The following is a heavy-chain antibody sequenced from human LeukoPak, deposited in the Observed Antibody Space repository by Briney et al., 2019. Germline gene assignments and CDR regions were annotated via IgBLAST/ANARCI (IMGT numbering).Heavy chain of an antibody. Sequence: SETLSLTCAVYGASFSGYYWSWIRQPPGKWLEWIGETNHSGSTNYNPSLKSRVTISVDTSKNQFSLKLSSVTAADTAVYYCARGTMTTVTYYFDYWGQGTLVTVSS. CDR2: TNHSGST. J-gene: IGHJ4*02. CDR1: GASFSGYY. CDR3: ARGTMTTVTYYFDY. V-gene: IGHV4-34*01. D-gene: IGHD4-17*01.